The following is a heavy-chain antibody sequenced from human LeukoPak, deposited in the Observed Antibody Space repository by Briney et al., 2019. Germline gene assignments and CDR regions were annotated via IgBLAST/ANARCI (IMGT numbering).Heavy chain of an antibody. D-gene: IGHD6-19*01. V-gene: IGHV4-59*01. Sequence: SETLSLTCTVSGGSISSYYWSWIRQPPGKGLEWIGYIYYSGSTNYNPSLKSRVTISVDTSKSQFSLKLSSVTAADTAVYYCARVPDSSGWFDYWGQGTLVTVSS. CDR3: ARVPDSSGWFDY. CDR2: IYYSGST. CDR1: GGSISSYY. J-gene: IGHJ4*02.